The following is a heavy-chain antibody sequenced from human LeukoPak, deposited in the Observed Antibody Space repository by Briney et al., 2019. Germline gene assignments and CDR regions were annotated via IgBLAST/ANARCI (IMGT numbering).Heavy chain of an antibody. V-gene: IGHV1-2*02. Sequence: GASVKVSCKASGYTFTGYYMHWVRQAPGQGLEWMGWINPNSGGTNYAQKFQGRVTMTRDTSISTAYMELSRLRSDDTAVYYCARGEWELLWGPLRFDDYWGQGTLVTVSS. CDR3: ARGEWELLWGPLRFDDY. D-gene: IGHD1-26*01. J-gene: IGHJ4*02. CDR1: GYTFTGYY. CDR2: INPNSGGT.